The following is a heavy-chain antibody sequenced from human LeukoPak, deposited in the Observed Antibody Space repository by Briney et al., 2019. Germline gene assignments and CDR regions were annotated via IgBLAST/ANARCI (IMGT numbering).Heavy chain of an antibody. J-gene: IGHJ4*02. D-gene: IGHD3-10*01. V-gene: IGHV2-70*01. Sequence: GSGPALVKPTQTLTLTCTFSGFSLSTSGMCVSWIRQPPGKALEWLALIDWDDDKYYSTSLKTRLTISKDTSKNQVVLTMTNMDPVDTATYYCARTRVSTMVRGVIGPYDYWGQGTLVTVSS. CDR1: GFSLSTSGMC. CDR3: ARTRVSTMVRGVIGPYDY. CDR2: IDWDDDK.